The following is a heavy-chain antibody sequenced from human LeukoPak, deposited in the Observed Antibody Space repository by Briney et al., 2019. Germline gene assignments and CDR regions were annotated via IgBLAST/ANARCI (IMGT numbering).Heavy chain of an antibody. CDR1: GGSVSSSNYY. D-gene: IGHD6-13*01. Sequence: KPSETLSLTCTVSGGSVSSSNYYWGWIRKPPGKGLEWIGSIYYSGNTYYNPSLKSRVTISVDTSKNQLSLKLSSVTAADTAVYYCARATLSSNPTLYYYMDVWGKGTTVTVSS. J-gene: IGHJ6*03. CDR3: ARATLSSNPTLYYYMDV. V-gene: IGHV4-39*07. CDR2: IYYSGNT.